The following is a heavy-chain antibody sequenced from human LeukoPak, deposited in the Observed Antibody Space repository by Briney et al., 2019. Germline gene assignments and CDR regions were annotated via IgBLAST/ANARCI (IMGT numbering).Heavy chain of an antibody. CDR2: IKQDGSDK. CDR3: ARGSGQLGSDY. CDR1: GFTFSRYW. V-gene: IGHV3-7*01. J-gene: IGHJ4*02. Sequence: GGSLRLSCAASGFTFSRYWMSWVRQAPGKGLECVANIKQDGSDKYYVDSVKGRFTISRDNAKNSLYLQMNSLRAEDTAVYYCARGSGQLGSDYWGRGTLVTVSS. D-gene: IGHD7-27*01.